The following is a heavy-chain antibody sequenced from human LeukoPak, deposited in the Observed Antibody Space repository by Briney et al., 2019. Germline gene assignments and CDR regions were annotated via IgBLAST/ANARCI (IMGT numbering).Heavy chain of an antibody. CDR1: GFTFSSYS. CDR3: ARHLDYDFWSGMN. CDR2: ISSSSSYI. Sequence: NSGGSLRLSCAASGFTFSSYSMNWVRQAPGKGLEWVSSISSSSSYIYYADSVKGRFTISRDNAKNSLYLQMNSLRAEDTAVYYCARHLDYDFWSGMNWGQGTLVTVSS. J-gene: IGHJ4*02. D-gene: IGHD3-3*01. V-gene: IGHV3-21*01.